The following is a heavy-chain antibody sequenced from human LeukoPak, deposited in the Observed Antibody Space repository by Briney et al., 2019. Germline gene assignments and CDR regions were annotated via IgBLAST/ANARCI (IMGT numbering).Heavy chain of an antibody. CDR1: GASYNAYY. CDR3: AVGITILGVAASFDS. V-gene: IGHV4-34*01. Sequence: SETMSLTCAVYGASYNAYYWSWIRQPPGRGLEWIGDIDHRGTATYNPSLKSRLSISADASKNQFSLKLNSVTDADTAVYYCAVGITILGVAASFDSWGQGNLVIVSS. D-gene: IGHD3-3*01. CDR2: IDHRGTA. J-gene: IGHJ4*02.